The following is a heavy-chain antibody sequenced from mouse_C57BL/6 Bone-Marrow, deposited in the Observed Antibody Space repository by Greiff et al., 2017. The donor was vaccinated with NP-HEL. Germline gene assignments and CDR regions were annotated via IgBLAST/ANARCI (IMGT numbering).Heavy chain of an antibody. V-gene: IGHV3-6*01. CDR2: LSYDGSN. J-gene: IGHJ1*03. Sequence: EVKLMESGPGLVKPSQSLSLTCSVTGYSITSGYYWNWIRQFPGNKLEWMGYLSYDGSNNYNPSLKNRISITRDTSKNQFFLKLNSVTTEDTATYYCARPPFFDVWGTGTTVTVSS. CDR1: GYSITSGYY. CDR3: ARPPFFDV.